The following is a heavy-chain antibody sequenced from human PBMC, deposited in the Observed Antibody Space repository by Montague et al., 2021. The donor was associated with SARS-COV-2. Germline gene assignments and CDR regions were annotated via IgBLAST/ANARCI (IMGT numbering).Heavy chain of an antibody. Sequence: SETLSLTCTVSGGSISSSRYYWGWIRQPPGKGLEWIGSIYYSGSTYYNPSLKSRVTISVDTSKNQLSLKLSSVTAADTAVYYCARLGRQQLVRLSGMDVWGQGTTVTVSS. CDR1: GGSISSSRYY. CDR2: IYYSGST. J-gene: IGHJ6*02. V-gene: IGHV4-39*07. D-gene: IGHD6-13*01. CDR3: ARLGRQQLVRLSGMDV.